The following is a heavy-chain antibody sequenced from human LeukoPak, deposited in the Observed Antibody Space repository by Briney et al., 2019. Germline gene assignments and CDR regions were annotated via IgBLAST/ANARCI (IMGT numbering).Heavy chain of an antibody. D-gene: IGHD6-19*01. CDR3: ARDPPAVAATNY. Sequence: SETLSLTYTVSGYSVSSGYYWGWIRQPPGKGLEWIGSIYHSGSTYYNPSLKSRVTISVDTSKNQFSLKLSSVTAADTAVYYCARDPPAVAATNYWGQGTLVTVSS. CDR1: GYSVSSGYY. CDR2: IYHSGST. J-gene: IGHJ4*02. V-gene: IGHV4-38-2*02.